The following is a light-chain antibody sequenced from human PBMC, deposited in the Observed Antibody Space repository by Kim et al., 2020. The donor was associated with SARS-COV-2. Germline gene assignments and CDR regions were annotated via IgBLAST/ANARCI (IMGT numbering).Light chain of an antibody. V-gene: IGKV1-8*01. CDR2: AAS. CDR1: QGISSY. J-gene: IGKJ2*03. Sequence: AIRMTQSPSSFSASTGDRVTITCRASQGISSYLAWYQQKPGKAPKLLIYAASTLQSGDPSRFSGSGSGTDFTLTISCLQSEDFATYYCQQYYSYPRSFGQGTKLEI. CDR3: QQYYSYPRS.